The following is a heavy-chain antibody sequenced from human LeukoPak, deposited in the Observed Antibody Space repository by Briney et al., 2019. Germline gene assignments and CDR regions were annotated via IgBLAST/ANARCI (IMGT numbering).Heavy chain of an antibody. CDR1: GGSISSSSYY. J-gene: IGHJ4*02. CDR3: ARVRVGAPFDY. Sequence: SETLSLTCTVSGGSISSSSYYWGWIRQPPGKGLEWIGSIDYSGSTYYNPSLKRRVTISVDPSKNQFSLKLSSVTAADTAVYYCARVRVGAPFDYWGQGTLVTVSS. D-gene: IGHD1-26*01. V-gene: IGHV4-39*01. CDR2: IDYSGST.